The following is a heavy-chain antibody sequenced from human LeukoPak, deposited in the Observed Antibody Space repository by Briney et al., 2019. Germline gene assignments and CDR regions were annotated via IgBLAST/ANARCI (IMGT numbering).Heavy chain of an antibody. J-gene: IGHJ4*02. CDR2: ISGSGDTT. CDR1: GFTFSTYG. CDR3: ARGRNFGSGSYVFDY. D-gene: IGHD3-10*01. Sequence: GGSLRLSCAASGFTFSTYGFSWVRRAPGKGRGWVSRISGSGDTTNYADSVKGRFTISRDKSRNTVYLQMDSLRADDTAVYYCARGRNFGSGSYVFDYWGQGTLVTVSS. V-gene: IGHV3-23*01.